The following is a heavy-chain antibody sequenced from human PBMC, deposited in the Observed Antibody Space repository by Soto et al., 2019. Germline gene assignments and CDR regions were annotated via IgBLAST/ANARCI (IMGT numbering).Heavy chain of an antibody. Sequence: KPSETLSLTCTVSGGSISSYYWSWIRQPPGKGLEWIGYIYYSGSTNYNPSLKSRVTISVDTSKNQFSLKLSSVTAADTAVYYCARVRFLVWYLDYWGQGTLVTVSS. D-gene: IGHD3-3*01. CDR3: ARVRFLVWYLDY. J-gene: IGHJ4*02. CDR2: IYYSGST. CDR1: GGSISSYY. V-gene: IGHV4-59*01.